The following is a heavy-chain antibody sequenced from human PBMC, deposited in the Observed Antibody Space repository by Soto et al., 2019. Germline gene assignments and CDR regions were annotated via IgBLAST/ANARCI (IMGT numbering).Heavy chain of an antibody. J-gene: IGHJ5*02. D-gene: IGHD2-2*01. CDR1: GGSISSGGYY. Sequence: SETLSLTCTVSGGSISSGGYYWSWIRQHPGKGLEWIGYIYYSGSTYYNPSLKSRVTISVDTSKNQFSLKLSSVTAADTAVYYCARLELRDIVVVPAANCWFDPWGQGTRVTVAS. CDR2: IYYSGST. V-gene: IGHV4-31*03. CDR3: ARLELRDIVVVPAANCWFDP.